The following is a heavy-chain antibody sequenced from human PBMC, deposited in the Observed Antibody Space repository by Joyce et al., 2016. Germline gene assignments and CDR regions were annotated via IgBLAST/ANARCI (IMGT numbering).Heavy chain of an antibody. CDR3: ARGDLRTSSPLFWYFAL. CDR1: GYTFTDYY. J-gene: IGHJ2*01. V-gene: IGHV1-2*02. D-gene: IGHD2-2*01. CDR2: IKHNSGGT. Sequence: QVQLVQSGAEVKKPGASVKVSCKASGYTFTDYYIHWVRQAPGQGLEWMGGIKHNSGGTEYPQKFQGRVTMTRDTSIRTAYMELTGLRSDDTAVYYCARGDLRTSSPLFWYFALWGRGTLVTVSS.